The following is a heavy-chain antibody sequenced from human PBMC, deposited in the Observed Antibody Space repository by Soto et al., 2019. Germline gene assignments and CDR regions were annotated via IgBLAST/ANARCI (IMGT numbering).Heavy chain of an antibody. J-gene: IGHJ4*02. CDR1: GFTFSSYA. CDR2: ISGSGGST. V-gene: IGHV3-23*01. D-gene: IGHD3-16*02. CDR3: ANTGRSYRTDDY. Sequence: PGGSLSLSCAASGFTFSSYAMSWVRQAPGKGLEWVSAISGSGGSTYYADPVRGRFTISGDNSKNTLFLQMNILRAEATAVYYCANTGRSYRTDDYWGQGTLVTVSS.